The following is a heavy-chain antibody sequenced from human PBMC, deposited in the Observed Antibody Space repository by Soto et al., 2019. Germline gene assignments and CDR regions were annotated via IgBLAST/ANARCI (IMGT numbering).Heavy chain of an antibody. CDR2: IIPIFGTA. CDR1: GGTFSSYA. V-gene: IGHV1-69*06. CDR3: ARDQSSGWYPVPQYGMDV. Sequence: SVKVSFKASGGTFSSYAISWLRQAPGQGLEWMGGIIPIFGTANYAQKFQGRVTITADKSTSTAYMELSSLRSEDTAVYYCARDQSSGWYPVPQYGMDVWGQGTTVTVSS. D-gene: IGHD6-19*01. J-gene: IGHJ6*02.